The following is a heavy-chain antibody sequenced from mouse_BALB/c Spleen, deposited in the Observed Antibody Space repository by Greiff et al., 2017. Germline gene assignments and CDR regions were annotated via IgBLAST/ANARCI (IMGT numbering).Heavy chain of an antibody. J-gene: IGHJ2*01. CDR1: GYTFTSYW. V-gene: IGHV1-69*02. CDR3: TTGHSSS. Sequence: VQLQQPGAELVRPGASVKLSCKASGYTFTSYWINWVKQRPGQGLEWIGNIYPSDSYTNYNQKFKDKATLTVDKSSSTAYMQLSSPTSEDSAVYYCTTGHSSSWGQGTTLTVSS. CDR2: IYPSDSYT.